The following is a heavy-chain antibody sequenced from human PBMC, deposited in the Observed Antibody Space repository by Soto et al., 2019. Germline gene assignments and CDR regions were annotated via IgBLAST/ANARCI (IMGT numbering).Heavy chain of an antibody. V-gene: IGHV4-31*03. J-gene: IGHJ3*02. CDR3: ACRSGPYLYAFDI. CDR1: GGSISSGGYY. D-gene: IGHD2-15*01. Sequence: QVQLQESGPGLVKPSQTLSLTCTVSGGSISSGGYYWSWIRQHPGKGLEWIGYIFYSGRTYYNPSLKSRLTRLLDTSKNQFALKLTSVTAADTAVYYCACRSGPYLYAFDIWGQGTKVIVAS. CDR2: IFYSGRT.